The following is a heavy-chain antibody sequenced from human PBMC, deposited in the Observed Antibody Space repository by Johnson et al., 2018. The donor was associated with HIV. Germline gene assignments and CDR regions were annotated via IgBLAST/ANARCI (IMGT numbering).Heavy chain of an antibody. D-gene: IGHD6-13*01. V-gene: IGHV3-66*02. J-gene: IGHJ3*02. CDR2: IYSGGST. CDR1: RFAVIRRY. Sequence: VQLVESGGALVQPGGSLRLSCAASRFAVIRRYLYWVRQAPGKGLECVSVIYSGGSTYYADSVKGRFTISRDNAKNTLYLQMNSLRAEDTAVYYCARARRAAAQRDAFDIWGQGTVVTVSS. CDR3: ARARRAAAQRDAFDI.